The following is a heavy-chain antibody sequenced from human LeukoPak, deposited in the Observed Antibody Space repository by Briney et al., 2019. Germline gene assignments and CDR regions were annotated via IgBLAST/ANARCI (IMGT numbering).Heavy chain of an antibody. D-gene: IGHD5-18*01. CDR3: ARAHSGYSYGTYYYYGMDV. CDR1: GFTVSSNY. V-gene: IGHV3-66*02. CDR2: IYSGGST. Sequence: PGGSLRLSCAASGFTVSSNYMSWVRQAPGKGLEWVSVIYSGGSTYYADSVKGRFTISRDNSKNTLYLQMNSLRAEDTAVYYCARAHSGYSYGTYYYYGMDVWSQGTTVTVSS. J-gene: IGHJ6*02.